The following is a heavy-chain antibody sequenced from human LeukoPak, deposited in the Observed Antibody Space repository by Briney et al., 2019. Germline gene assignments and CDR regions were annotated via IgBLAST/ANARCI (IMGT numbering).Heavy chain of an antibody. V-gene: IGHV4-39*01. D-gene: IGHD2-15*01. CDR3: ARHYCTGGSCYFDY. CDR1: GGSISSSSYY. CDR2: IYYSGST. Sequence: PSETLSLTCTVSGGSISSSSYYWGWIRQPPGKGLEWIGSIYYSGSTYYNPSPKSRVTISVDTSKNQFSLKLSSVTAADTAVYYCARHYCTGGSCYFDYWGQGTLVTVSS. J-gene: IGHJ4*02.